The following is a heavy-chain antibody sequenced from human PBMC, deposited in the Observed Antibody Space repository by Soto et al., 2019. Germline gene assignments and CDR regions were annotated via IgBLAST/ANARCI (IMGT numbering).Heavy chain of an antibody. CDR2: ISAYNGNT. CDR3: ARQRCSGGSCIWFDP. J-gene: IGHJ5*02. Sequence: ASVKVSCTASGYTFTSYGISWVRQAPGQGLEWMGWISAYNGNTNYAQKLQGRVTMTTDTSTSTAYMELRSLRSDDTAVYYCARQRCSGGSCIWFDPWGQGTLVTVSS. CDR1: GYTFTSYG. D-gene: IGHD2-15*01. V-gene: IGHV1-18*01.